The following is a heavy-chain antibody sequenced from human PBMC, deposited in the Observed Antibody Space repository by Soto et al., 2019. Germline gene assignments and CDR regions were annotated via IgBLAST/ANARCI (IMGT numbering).Heavy chain of an antibody. CDR1: GGTFNSYT. J-gene: IGHJ4*02. V-gene: IGHV1-69*06. CDR3: ASWRSYSGSYCFDY. CDR2: VVPMYDSV. Sequence: SVKVSCKASGGTFNSYTINWVRQAPGRGLEWVGQVVPMYDSVNYAENFQGRVTITADKSTKTAYMELTSLRSEDTALYFCASWRSYSGSYCFDYWGQGTLVTVSA. D-gene: IGHD1-26*01.